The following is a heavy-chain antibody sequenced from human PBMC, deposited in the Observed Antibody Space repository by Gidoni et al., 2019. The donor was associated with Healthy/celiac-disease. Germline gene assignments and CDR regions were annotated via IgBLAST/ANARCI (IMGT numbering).Heavy chain of an antibody. J-gene: IGHJ3*02. CDR1: GGYICSGSYY. CDR3: ARELGPMVRGVIPDAFDI. CDR2: TDTSGST. Sequence: QVQLQESGPGLLKPSQSLSLTCPVSGGYICSGSYYCSWIRQPAGKGLEWIGRTDTSGSTNYNPSLKSRVTISVDTSKNQFSLKLSSVTAADTAVYYCARELGPMVRGVIPDAFDIWGQGTMVTVSS. V-gene: IGHV4-61*02. D-gene: IGHD3-10*01.